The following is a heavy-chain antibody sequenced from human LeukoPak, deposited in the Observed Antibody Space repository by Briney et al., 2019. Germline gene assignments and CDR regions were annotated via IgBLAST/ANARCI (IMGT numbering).Heavy chain of an antibody. V-gene: IGHV4-31*03. CDR2: ISYSGST. CDR1: GDSISSGTFY. Sequence: PSQTLSLTCTVSGDSISSGTFYWSWIRQHPDKGLEWIGYISYSGSTYYNPSLKSRITMSVDTSKSQFSLKLSSVTAADTAVYYCARASSDWAVDYWGQGTLVTVSS. D-gene: IGHD3-9*01. CDR3: ARASSDWAVDY. J-gene: IGHJ4*02.